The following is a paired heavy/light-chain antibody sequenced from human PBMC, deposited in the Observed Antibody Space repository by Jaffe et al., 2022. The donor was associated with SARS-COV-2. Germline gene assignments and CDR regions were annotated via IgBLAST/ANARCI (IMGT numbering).Heavy chain of an antibody. CDR2: IHYSGST. CDR1: GGSISSGGYF. D-gene: IGHD5-18*01. V-gene: IGHV4-31*03. Sequence: QVQLQESGPGLVKPSQTLSLTCTVSGGSISSGGYFWSWIRQHPGKGLEWIGYIHYSGSTYYNPSLKSRVIISVDTSKNQFSLKLNSVTAADTAVYLCARSLYSSGSYYYGMDVWGQGTTVTVSS. J-gene: IGHJ6*02. CDR3: ARSLYSSGSYYYGMDV.
Light chain of an antibody. CDR3: QQYGSSPWT. Sequence: EIVLTQSPGTLSLSPGERATLSCRASQSVSSSYLAWYQQTPGQSPRLLIYGASSRATGIPDRFSGGGSGTDFTLTISRLEPEDFAVYYCQQYGSSPWTFGQGTKVEIK. J-gene: IGKJ1*01. V-gene: IGKV3-20*01. CDR1: QSVSSSY. CDR2: GAS.